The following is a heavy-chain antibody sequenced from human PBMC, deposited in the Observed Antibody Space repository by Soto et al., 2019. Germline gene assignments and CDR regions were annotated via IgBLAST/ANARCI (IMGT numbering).Heavy chain of an antibody. Sequence: GGSLRLSCAASGFTFSTYTMNWVRQAPGKGLEWISSISSGSSYIYYAGSVKGRFTISRDNAKNSLFLQMNSLRADDTAVYYCAGQNFAGGAYPDSWGQGTKVTVSS. CDR3: AGQNFAGGAYPDS. V-gene: IGHV3-21*01. CDR2: ISSGSSYI. D-gene: IGHD3-9*01. J-gene: IGHJ5*01. CDR1: GFTFSTYT.